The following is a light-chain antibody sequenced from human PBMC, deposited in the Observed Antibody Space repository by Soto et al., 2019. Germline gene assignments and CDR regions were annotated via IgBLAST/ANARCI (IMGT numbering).Light chain of an antibody. Sequence: QSVLTQPASVSGSPGQSITISCTVTSSDVGSYNFVSWYQQLPGKAPKLMIYEVSNRPSGVSNRFSGSKSGNTASLTISGLQAEDEADYYCSSYTTSSNYVFGSGTKVTLL. V-gene: IGLV2-14*01. J-gene: IGLJ1*01. CDR3: SSYTTSSNYV. CDR1: SSDVGSYNF. CDR2: EVS.